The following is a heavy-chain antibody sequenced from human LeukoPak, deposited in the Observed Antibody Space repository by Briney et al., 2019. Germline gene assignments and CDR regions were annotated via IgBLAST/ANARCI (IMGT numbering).Heavy chain of an antibody. J-gene: IGHJ3*02. CDR1: GGTFSSYA. CDR3: ARVCSSTSCYPGYDAFDI. Sequence: SVKVSYKASGGTFSSYAISWVRQAPGQGLEWMGGIIPIFGTANYAQKFQGRVTITADESTSTAYMELSSLRSEDTAVYYCARVCSSTSCYPGYDAFDIWGQGTMVTVSS. D-gene: IGHD2-2*01. CDR2: IIPIFGTA. V-gene: IGHV1-69*13.